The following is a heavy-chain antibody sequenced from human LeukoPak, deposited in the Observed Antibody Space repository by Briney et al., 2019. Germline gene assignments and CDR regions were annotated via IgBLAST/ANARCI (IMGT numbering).Heavy chain of an antibody. J-gene: IGHJ4*02. Sequence: GGSLRLSCAASGFTFSSYGMHWVRQAPGKGLEWVAVIWYDGSNKYYADSVEGRFTISRDNSKNTLYLQMNSLRAEDTAVYYCARSLDTAMVTGYWGQGTLVTVSS. CDR1: GFTFSSYG. V-gene: IGHV3-33*01. CDR2: IWYDGSNK. D-gene: IGHD5-18*01. CDR3: ARSLDTAMVTGY.